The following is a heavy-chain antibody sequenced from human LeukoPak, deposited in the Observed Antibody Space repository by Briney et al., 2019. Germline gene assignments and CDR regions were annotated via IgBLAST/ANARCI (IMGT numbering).Heavy chain of an antibody. Sequence: SETLSLTCTVSGGSISSYYWSWIRQPPGKGLEWVGYIYYSGSTNYSPSLKSRVTISVDTSKNQFSLKLSSVTAADTAVYYCALAVAARSPFDYWGQGTLVTVSS. J-gene: IGHJ4*02. CDR2: IYYSGST. CDR3: ALAVAARSPFDY. D-gene: IGHD2-15*01. CDR1: GGSISSYY. V-gene: IGHV4-59*01.